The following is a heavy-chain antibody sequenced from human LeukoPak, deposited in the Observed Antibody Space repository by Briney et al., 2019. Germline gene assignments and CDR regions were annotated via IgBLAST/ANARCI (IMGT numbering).Heavy chain of an antibody. V-gene: IGHV3-23*01. D-gene: IGHD2-21*02. CDR1: GFTFSSYA. J-gene: IGHJ4*02. CDR3: AKDKRGVVTAMRIYFDY. Sequence: GGSLRLSRAASGFTFSSYAMSWVRQAPGKGLEWVSAISGSGGSTYYADSVKGRFTISRDNSKNTLYLQMNSLRAEDAAVYYCAKDKRGVVTAMRIYFDYWGQGTLVTVSS. CDR2: ISGSGGST.